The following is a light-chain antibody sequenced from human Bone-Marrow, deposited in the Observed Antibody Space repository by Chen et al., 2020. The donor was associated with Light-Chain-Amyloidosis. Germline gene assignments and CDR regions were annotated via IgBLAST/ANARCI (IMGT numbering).Light chain of an antibody. Sequence: EIVLTQSPGTLSLSPGEGANLSCRASQTISSNYLTWYQQKFGQAPRLVIYGSSSRATGIPDRFTGSGCGTEFTLTINRLEREDFAMYDCQQYGTSPLTFGGGTKVEIK. CDR1: QTISSNY. CDR2: GSS. J-gene: IGKJ4*01. V-gene: IGKV3-20*01. CDR3: QQYGTSPLT.